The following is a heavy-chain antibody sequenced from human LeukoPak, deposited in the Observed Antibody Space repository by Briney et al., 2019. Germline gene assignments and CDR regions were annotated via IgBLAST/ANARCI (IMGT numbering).Heavy chain of an antibody. CDR3: ARVLVPAAVEFDY. CDR2: ISSSSKYI. V-gene: IGHV3-21*01. CDR1: GFTFRSYS. J-gene: IGHJ4*02. Sequence: GGSLRLSCADSGFTFRSYSMNWVRQAPGKGLEWVSSISSSSKYIYYADSVKGRFTISRDNAKNSLYLQMNSLRAQHTAPYYCARVLVPAAVEFDYWGQGTLVTVSS. D-gene: IGHD2-2*01.